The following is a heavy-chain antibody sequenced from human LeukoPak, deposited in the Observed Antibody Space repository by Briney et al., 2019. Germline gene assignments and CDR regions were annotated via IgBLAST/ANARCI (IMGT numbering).Heavy chain of an antibody. D-gene: IGHD4-17*01. V-gene: IGHV3-30*02. Sequence: SGGSLRLSCAASGFTFSSYGMHWVCQAPREGLEWVSFIRYDGSNLYYSDSVKGRFTISRDTSKNTLYLPMNSLRDEDTAVYYCAKDRGMPTVPAYYFDYWGQGTLVTVSS. CDR2: IRYDGSNL. CDR3: AKDRGMPTVPAYYFDY. J-gene: IGHJ4*02. CDR1: GFTFSSYG.